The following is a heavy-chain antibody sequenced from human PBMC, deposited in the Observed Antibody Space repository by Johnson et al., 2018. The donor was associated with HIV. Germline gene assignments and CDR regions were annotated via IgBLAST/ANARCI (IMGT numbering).Heavy chain of an antibody. J-gene: IGHJ3*02. V-gene: IGHV3-30-3*01. CDR1: GFTFSSYA. D-gene: IGHD1-14*01. CDR2: ISYDGSNK. CDR3: ATRDPTHRPGVFDI. Sequence: QMLLVESGGGVVQPGRSLRLSCAASGFTFSSYAMHWVRQAPGKGLEWVAVISYDGSNKYYADSVKGRVTISRDNSKNTLYLQMNSLRAEDTAVYYCATRDPTHRPGVFDIWGQGTMVTVSS.